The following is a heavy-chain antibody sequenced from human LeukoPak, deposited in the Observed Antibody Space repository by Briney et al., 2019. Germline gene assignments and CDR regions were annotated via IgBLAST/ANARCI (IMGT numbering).Heavy chain of an antibody. CDR3: ARQDTARDAFDI. J-gene: IGHJ3*02. CDR2: INAGNGNT. D-gene: IGHD6-6*01. Sequence: ASVKVSCTASGYTFTSYAMHWVRQAPGQRLEWMGWINAGNGNTKYSQKFQGRVTITRDTSASTAYMELSSLRSEDTAVYYCARQDTARDAFDIWGQGTMVTVSS. CDR1: GYTFTSYA. V-gene: IGHV1-3*01.